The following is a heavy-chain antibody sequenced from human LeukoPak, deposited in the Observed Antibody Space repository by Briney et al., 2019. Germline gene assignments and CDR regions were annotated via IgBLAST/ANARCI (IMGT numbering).Heavy chain of an antibody. J-gene: IGHJ6*02. CDR3: TRDLMDYDVSTGLHHYYMDV. CDR2: IKQDGSEK. D-gene: IGHD3-9*01. V-gene: IGHV3-7*01. Sequence: GGSLRLSCAASGFTFSSFWMSWVRQAPGKGLEWVATIKQDGSEKYYVDSVKGRFTISRDNAKNSLYLQMNSLRAEDMAVYYCTRDLMDYDVSTGLHHYYMDVWGQGTTVTVSS. CDR1: GFTFSSFW.